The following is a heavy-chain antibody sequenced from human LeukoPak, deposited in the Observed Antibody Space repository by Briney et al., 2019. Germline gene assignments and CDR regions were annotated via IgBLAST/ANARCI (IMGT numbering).Heavy chain of an antibody. Sequence: PSETLSLTCTVSGGSISSSSYYWGWIRQPPGKGLEWIGSIYYSGSTYYNPSLKSRVTISVDTSKNQFSLKLSSVTAADTAVYYCARQLELERRPAAVDYWGQGTLVTVSS. CDR3: ARQLELERRPAAVDY. CDR1: GGSISSSSYY. D-gene: IGHD1-1*01. CDR2: IYYSGST. J-gene: IGHJ4*02. V-gene: IGHV4-39*01.